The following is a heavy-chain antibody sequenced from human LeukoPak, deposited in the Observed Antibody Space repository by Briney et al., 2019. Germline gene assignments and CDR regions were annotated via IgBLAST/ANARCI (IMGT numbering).Heavy chain of an antibody. J-gene: IGHJ6*03. CDR2: ISGSGGST. V-gene: IGHV3-23*01. CDR1: GFTFSSYA. CDR3: AKGAYCGGDCYFYYYYYMDV. Sequence: GGSLRLSCAASGFTFSSYAMSWVRQAPGKGLEWVSAISGSGGSTYYADSVKGRFTISRDNSKNTLYLQMNSLRAEDTAVYYCAKGAYCGGDCYFYYYYYMDVLGKGTTVTVSS. D-gene: IGHD2-21*02.